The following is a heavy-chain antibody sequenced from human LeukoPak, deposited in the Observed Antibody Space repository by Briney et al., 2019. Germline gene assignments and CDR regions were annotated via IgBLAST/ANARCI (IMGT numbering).Heavy chain of an antibody. CDR1: VFTFCDYY. Sequence: GGSLRLSCAASVFTFCDYYMSCIRQAPGEGREGVSYISSSSSYTNYANSVKGRFTISRDNAKNSLYLQMNRLRAEDTAVYYCAREVAAAGALDYWGQGTLVTVSS. CDR2: ISSSSSYT. D-gene: IGHD6-13*01. J-gene: IGHJ4*02. CDR3: AREVAAAGALDY. V-gene: IGHV3-11*06.